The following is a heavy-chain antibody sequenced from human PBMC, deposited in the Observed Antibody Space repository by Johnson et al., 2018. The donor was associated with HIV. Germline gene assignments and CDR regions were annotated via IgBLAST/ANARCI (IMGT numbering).Heavy chain of an antibody. V-gene: IGHV3-30*02. CDR3: AKGHSSGYPKDAFDL. CDR2: IRYDGDIT. CDR1: GFIFNNFG. Sequence: QVQLVESGGGVVQPGGYLRLSCASSGFIFNNFGMHWVRQAPGKGLEWVAFIRYDGDITYYLDSVKGRFTISRDNSKNTLYLQMNSLRTEDTAMYYCAKGHSSGYPKDAFDLWGRGTIVTVSS. D-gene: IGHD5-12*01. J-gene: IGHJ3*01.